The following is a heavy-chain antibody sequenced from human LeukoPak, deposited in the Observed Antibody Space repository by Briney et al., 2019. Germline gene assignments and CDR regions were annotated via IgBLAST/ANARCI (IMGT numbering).Heavy chain of an antibody. D-gene: IGHD3-10*01. CDR2: IYISGST. J-gene: IGHJ5*02. V-gene: IGHV4-61*02. CDR1: GGSISSGIYS. Sequence: SQTLSLTCTVSGGSISSGIYSWSWIRQPAGKGLEWIGRIYISGSTKYNPSLKSRVTISVDTSKNQFSPKLSSVAAADTAGYYCASDQEYYYGSGHNCFAPWGQGTLVTVSS. CDR3: ASDQEYYYGSGHNCFAP.